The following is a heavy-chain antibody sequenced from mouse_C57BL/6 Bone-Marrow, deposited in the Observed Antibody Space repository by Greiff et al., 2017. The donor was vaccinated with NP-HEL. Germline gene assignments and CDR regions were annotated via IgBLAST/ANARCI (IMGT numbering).Heavy chain of an antibody. Sequence: VKQRPGQGLEWIGEIDPSDSYTNYNQKFKGKSTLTVDKSSSTAYMQLSSLTSEDSAVYYCARLEVTTNAMDYWGQGTSVTVSS. D-gene: IGHD2-12*01. J-gene: IGHJ4*01. V-gene: IGHV1-69*01. CDR2: IDPSDSYT. CDR3: ARLEVTTNAMDY.